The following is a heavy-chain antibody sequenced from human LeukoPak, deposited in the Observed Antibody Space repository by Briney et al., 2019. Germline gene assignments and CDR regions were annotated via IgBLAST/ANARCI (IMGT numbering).Heavy chain of an antibody. CDR1: GYTFTGYY. CDR2: INPNSGGT. Sequence: ASVKVSCKASGYTFTGYYMHWVRQAPGQGLEWMGWINPNSGGTNYAQKFQGWVTMTRDTSISTAYMELSRLRSDDTAVYYCARAMVGEYYYYGMDVWGQGTTVTVSS. D-gene: IGHD1-26*01. V-gene: IGHV1-2*04. CDR3: ARAMVGEYYYYGMDV. J-gene: IGHJ6*02.